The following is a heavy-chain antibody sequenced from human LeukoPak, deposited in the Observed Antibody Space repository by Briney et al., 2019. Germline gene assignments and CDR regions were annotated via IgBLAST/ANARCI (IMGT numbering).Heavy chain of an antibody. D-gene: IGHD3-22*01. CDR1: GDSITGGSYY. CDR2: ISDSGST. V-gene: IGHV4-39*02. Sequence: SETLSLTCAVSGDSITGGSYYWACVRPPPGQGLEWVGSISDSGSTYYNPPLKSPATMSVDTSKNHFSLRLISVTAADTALYDCRGYDSSGNWVFDYWGQGTLVTVSS. CDR3: RGYDSSGNWVFDY. J-gene: IGHJ4*01.